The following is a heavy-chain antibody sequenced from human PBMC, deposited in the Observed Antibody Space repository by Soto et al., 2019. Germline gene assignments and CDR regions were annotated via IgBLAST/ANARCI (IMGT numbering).Heavy chain of an antibody. Sequence: GESLKISCKGSGYSFTSYWIGWVRQMPGKGLEWMGIIYPGDSDTRYSPSFQGQVTISADKSISTAYLQWSSLKASDTAMYYCARLGSRDGYNYAFMGYWGQGTLVTVSS. J-gene: IGHJ4*02. CDR3: ARLGSRDGYNYAFMGY. D-gene: IGHD5-12*01. CDR2: IYPGDSDT. V-gene: IGHV5-51*01. CDR1: GYSFTSYW.